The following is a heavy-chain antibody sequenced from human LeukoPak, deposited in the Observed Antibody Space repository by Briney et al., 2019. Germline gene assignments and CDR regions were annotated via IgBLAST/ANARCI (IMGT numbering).Heavy chain of an antibody. J-gene: IGHJ6*02. CDR2: ISYDGSNK. CDR1: GFTFSSYA. Sequence: PGGSLRLSCAASGFTFSSYAMHWVRQPPGKGLEWVAFISYDGSNKYYADSVKGRFTISRDNSKNTLYLQMNSLRAEDTAVYYCASLEWLSTTHYGMDVWGQGTTVTVSS. V-gene: IGHV3-30-3*01. D-gene: IGHD3-3*01. CDR3: ASLEWLSTTHYGMDV.